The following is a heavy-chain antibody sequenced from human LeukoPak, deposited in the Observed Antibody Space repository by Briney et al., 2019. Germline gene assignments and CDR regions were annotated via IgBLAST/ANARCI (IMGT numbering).Heavy chain of an antibody. V-gene: IGHV3-30-3*01. D-gene: IGHD3-10*01. Sequence: GGSLRLSCAASGFTSSSYAMHWVRQAPGKGLEWVAVISYDGSNKYYADSVKGRFTISRDNSKNTLYLQMNSLRAGDTAVYYCARDKKGTYYGSGSSDYWGQGTLVTVSS. CDR3: ARDKKGTYYGSGSSDY. J-gene: IGHJ4*02. CDR2: ISYDGSNK. CDR1: GFTSSSYA.